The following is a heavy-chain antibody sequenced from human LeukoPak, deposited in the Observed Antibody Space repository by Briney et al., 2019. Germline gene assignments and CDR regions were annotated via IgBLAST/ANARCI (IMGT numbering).Heavy chain of an antibody. CDR2: INHSGST. D-gene: IGHD3-10*01. CDR3: ARRTVRGVIKY. CDR1: GFTFSSYS. Sequence: GSLRLSCAASGFTFSSYSMNWIRQPPGKGLEWIGEINHSGSTNYNPSLKSRVTMSVDTSKNQFSLKLSSLTAADTAVYYCARRTVRGVIKYWGQGTLVTVSS. V-gene: IGHV4-34*01. J-gene: IGHJ4*02.